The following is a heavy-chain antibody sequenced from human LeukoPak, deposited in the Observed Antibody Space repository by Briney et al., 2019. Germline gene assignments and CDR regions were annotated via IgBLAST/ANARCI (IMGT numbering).Heavy chain of an antibody. Sequence: EASVKVSCKASGYTFTGYYIHWVRQAPGQGLEWMGWINPDSGGTSYAQKFQGRVTVTRDTSISTAYMDLGRLRSDDTAVYYCARQRYSGRPEYYFDFWGQGTLVTVSS. CDR2: INPDSGGT. CDR1: GYTFTGYY. CDR3: ARQRYSGRPEYYFDF. J-gene: IGHJ4*02. V-gene: IGHV1-2*02. D-gene: IGHD3-10*01.